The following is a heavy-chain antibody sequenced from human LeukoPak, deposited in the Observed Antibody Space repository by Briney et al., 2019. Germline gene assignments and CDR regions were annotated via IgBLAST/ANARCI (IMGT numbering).Heavy chain of an antibody. CDR2: IYYSGST. D-gene: IGHD2-21*01. J-gene: IGHJ4*02. Sequence: SETLSLTCTVSGGSISSGGYYWSWIRQHPGKGLEWIGYIYYSGSTYYNPSLKSRVTISVDTSKNQFSLKLSSVTAADTAVYYCAKMKGNGGGRFDHWGQGTLVTVSS. V-gene: IGHV4-31*03. CDR1: GGSISSGGYY. CDR3: AKMKGNGGGRFDH.